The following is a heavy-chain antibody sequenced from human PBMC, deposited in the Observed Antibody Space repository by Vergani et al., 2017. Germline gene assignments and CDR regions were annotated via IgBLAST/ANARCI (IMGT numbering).Heavy chain of an antibody. CDR3: ARELTSVGYYYYMDV. Sequence: QVQLQESGPGLVKPSETLSLTCTVSGGSISSYYWSWIRQPAGKGLEWIGRIYTSGSTNYNPSLKSRVTISVDTSKNQFSLKLSSVTAADTAVYYCARELTSVGYYYYMDVWGKGTTVTVSS. V-gene: IGHV4-4*07. J-gene: IGHJ6*03. D-gene: IGHD4-23*01. CDR1: GGSISSYY. CDR2: IYTSGST.